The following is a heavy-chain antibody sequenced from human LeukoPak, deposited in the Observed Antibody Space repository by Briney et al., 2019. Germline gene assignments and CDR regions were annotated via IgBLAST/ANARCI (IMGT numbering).Heavy chain of an antibody. J-gene: IGHJ5*02. CDR1: GGSISSSSYY. CDR2: IYYSGST. V-gene: IGHV4-39*02. Sequence: SETLSLTCTVSGGSISSSSYYWGWIRQPPGKGLEWIGSIYYSGSTYYNPSLKSRVTISVDTSKNQFSLKLSSVTAADTAVYYCARDMPDCSSTSCYSGVWFDPWGQGTLVTVSS. D-gene: IGHD2-2*01. CDR3: ARDMPDCSSTSCYSGVWFDP.